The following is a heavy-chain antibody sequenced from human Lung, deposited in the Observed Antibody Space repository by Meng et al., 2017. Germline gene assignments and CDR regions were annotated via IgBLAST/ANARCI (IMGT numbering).Heavy chain of an antibody. CDR1: CGSFSAYY. J-gene: IGHJ4*02. CDR3: ARGPTTMAHDFDY. V-gene: IGHV4-34*01. Sequence: QTGGAGMLKLPETLCVTWLVSCGSFSAYYWRWIGKTEGKGLEWLGEITHRGRTNYTPYLESRATVSVDTSKNTISLKLSSVKAADSAVYYCARGPTTMAHDFDYWGQGTLVTVSS. CDR2: ITHRGRT. D-gene: IGHD4-11*01.